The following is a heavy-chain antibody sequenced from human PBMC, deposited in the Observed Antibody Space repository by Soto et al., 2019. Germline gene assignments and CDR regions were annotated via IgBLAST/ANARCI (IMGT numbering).Heavy chain of an antibody. V-gene: IGHV5-51*01. CDR2: IYPGDSDT. J-gene: IGHJ4*02. D-gene: IGHD2-2*01. Sequence: PGESLKISCKGSGYSFTSYWIGWVRQMPGKGLEWMGIIYPGDSDTRYSPSFQGQVTISADKSISTAYLQWSSLKASDTAMYYCARGSVVPAAMDTFDYWGQGTLVTVSS. CDR3: ARGSVVPAAMDTFDY. CDR1: GYSFTSYW.